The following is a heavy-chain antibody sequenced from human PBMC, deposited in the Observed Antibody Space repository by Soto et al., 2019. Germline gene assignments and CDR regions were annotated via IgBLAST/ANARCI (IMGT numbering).Heavy chain of an antibody. CDR1: GYTFTRYG. J-gene: IGHJ4*02. CDR2: ISAYNGNK. Sequence: ASVKVSCKASGYTFTRYGISWVRQAPGQGLEWMGWISAYNGNKNYAQKLQGRVTMTTDTSTSTAYMELRTLRSDDTAVYYCARYGSIVGAIDYGGQGTLVTVSS. CDR3: ARYGSIVGAIDY. D-gene: IGHD1-26*01. V-gene: IGHV1-18*04.